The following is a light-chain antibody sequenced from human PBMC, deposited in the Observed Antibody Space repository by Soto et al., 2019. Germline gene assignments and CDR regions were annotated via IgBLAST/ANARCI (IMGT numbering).Light chain of an antibody. V-gene: IGLV1-51*01. CDR3: GTWDTSLNGPYV. Sequence: QSVLTQPPSVSAAPGQMVTISCSGSSSTIGNSYVSWYQQLPGAAPKLLIYDSDKRPSGIPDRFSGSKSGTSATLAITGLQTGDEADYYCGTWDTSLNGPYVFGTGTKVTVL. CDR2: DSD. CDR1: SSTIGNSY. J-gene: IGLJ1*01.